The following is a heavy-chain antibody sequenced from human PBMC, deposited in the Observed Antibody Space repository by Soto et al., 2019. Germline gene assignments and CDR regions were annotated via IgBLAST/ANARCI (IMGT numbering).Heavy chain of an antibody. CDR3: ARDRYYYDSSGLQY. CDR1: GFTFSSYV. V-gene: IGHV3-30-3*01. J-gene: IGHJ1*01. D-gene: IGHD3-22*01. Sequence: GGSLRLSCAASGFTFSSYVMQWVRQAPGKGLKWVAVISYDGSNKYYAESVKGRFTISRDNSKNTLYLQMNSLRAEDTAVYYCARDRYYYDSSGLQYWGRAPWSPSPQ. CDR2: ISYDGSNK.